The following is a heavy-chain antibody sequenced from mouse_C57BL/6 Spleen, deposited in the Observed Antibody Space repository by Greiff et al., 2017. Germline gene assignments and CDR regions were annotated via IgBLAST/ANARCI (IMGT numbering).Heavy chain of an antibody. D-gene: IGHD1-1*01. CDR1: GFTFSSYA. CDR3: ARYLYDGSSNGRGGFDY. V-gene: IGHV5-4*01. J-gene: IGHJ2*01. Sequence: VQLKESGGGLVKPGGSLKLSCAASGFTFSSYAMSWVRQTPEKRLEWVATISDGGSYTYYTDNVKDRFTISRDNAKNNLYLQMSHLKSEDTAMYDCARYLYDGSSNGRGGFDYCGQGTTLTVSS. CDR2: ISDGGSYT.